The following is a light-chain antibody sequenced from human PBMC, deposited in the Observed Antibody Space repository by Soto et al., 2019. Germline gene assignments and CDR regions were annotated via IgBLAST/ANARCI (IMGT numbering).Light chain of an antibody. V-gene: IGKV3-20*01. CDR2: ATS. CDR1: ESIISDY. J-gene: IGKJ5*01. Sequence: ELVLTQSPGTLSLSPGETATLACRASESIISDYSAWYQHKPGQSPRLLIYATSKRSTGIPDRFSGIGSETDFTLTIGRLEPEDFALYYCQQFGRSPLFGQGTRLEIK. CDR3: QQFGRSPL.